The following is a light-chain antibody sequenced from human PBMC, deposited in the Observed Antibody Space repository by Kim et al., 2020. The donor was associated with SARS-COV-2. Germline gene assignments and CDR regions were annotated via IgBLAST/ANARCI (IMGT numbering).Light chain of an antibody. CDR2: DVS. CDR1: SSDVGGYNH. CDR3: SSYTSSSTLV. Sequence: QSALTQPASVSGSPGQSITISCTGTSSDVGGYNHVSWYQQHPGKAPKLMIYDVSNRPSGVSNRFSGSKSGNTASLTISGLQAEDEADYYCSSYTSSSTLVFGTGTKVTVL. J-gene: IGLJ1*01. V-gene: IGLV2-14*03.